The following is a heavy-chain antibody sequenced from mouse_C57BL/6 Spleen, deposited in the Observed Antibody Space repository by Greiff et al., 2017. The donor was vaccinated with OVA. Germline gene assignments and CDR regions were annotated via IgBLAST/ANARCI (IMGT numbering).Heavy chain of an antibody. CDR1: GFTFSDYG. J-gene: IGHJ4*01. Sequence: EVKLMESGGGLVKPGGSLKLSCEASGFTFSDYGMHWVRQAPEKGLEWVAYISSGSSTIYYADTVKGRFTISRDNAKNTLFLQMTSLRSEDTAMSYCANDSVAMGYWGQGASVTVSS. D-gene: IGHD2-4*01. CDR3: ANDSVAMGY. V-gene: IGHV5-17*01. CDR2: ISSGSSTI.